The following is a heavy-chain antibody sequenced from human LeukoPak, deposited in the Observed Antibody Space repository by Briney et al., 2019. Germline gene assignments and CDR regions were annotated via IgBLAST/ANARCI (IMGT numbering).Heavy chain of an antibody. CDR2: ISYDGSNK. D-gene: IGHD1-26*01. Sequence: GRSLRLSCAASGFTFSSYGMHWVRQAPGKGLEWAAVISYDGSNKYYADSVKGRFTISRDNSKNTLYLQMNSLRAEDTAVYYCAKEVGQAYFDYWGQGTLVTVSS. J-gene: IGHJ4*02. CDR3: AKEVGQAYFDY. V-gene: IGHV3-30*18. CDR1: GFTFSSYG.